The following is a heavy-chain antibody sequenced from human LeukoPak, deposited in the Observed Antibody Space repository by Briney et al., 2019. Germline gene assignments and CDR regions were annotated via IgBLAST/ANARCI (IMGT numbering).Heavy chain of an antibody. CDR2: ISGRDGST. V-gene: IGHV3-23*01. CDR3: AKSIRPIDSNSWYLHFDY. D-gene: IGHD6-13*01. J-gene: IGHJ4*02. CDR1: GFTFNTYA. Sequence: GGSLRLSCAASGFTFNTYAMTWVRQAPGKGLERVSAISGRDGSTYYADSVKGRFTISRDNSKNTLYLQMNSLRAEDTAIYYCAKSIRPIDSNSWYLHFDYWGQGTLVTVSS.